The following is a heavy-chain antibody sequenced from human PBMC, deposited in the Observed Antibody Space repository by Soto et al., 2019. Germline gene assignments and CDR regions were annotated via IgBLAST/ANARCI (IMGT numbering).Heavy chain of an antibody. CDR3: ARTMGAAYYFDF. V-gene: IGHV4-4*07. D-gene: IGHD1-26*01. J-gene: IGHJ4*02. CDR2: IYTSGST. CDR1: GESMTKYY. Sequence: QVQLQESGPGLVKPSETLSLTCNVSGESMTKYYWSWIRQPAGKGLEWIGRIYTSGSTNYNPSLKSRVTMSIDTSNNHFSLNLKSVTAADTAVYYCARTMGAAYYFDFWGQGALVTVSS.